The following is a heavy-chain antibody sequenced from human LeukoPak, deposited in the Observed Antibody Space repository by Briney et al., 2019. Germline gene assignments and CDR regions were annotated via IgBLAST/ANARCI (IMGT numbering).Heavy chain of an antibody. J-gene: IGHJ6*03. CDR1: GFTFSSYG. V-gene: IGHV3-21*01. CDR3: ARLSIAARPDYYYYMDV. D-gene: IGHD6-6*01. Sequence: GGTLRLSCAASGFTFSSYGMSWVRQAPGKGLEWVSSISSSSSYIYYADSVKGRFTISRDNAKNSLYLQMNSLRAEDTAVYYCARLSIAARPDYYYYMDVWGKGTTVTVSS. CDR2: ISSSSSYI.